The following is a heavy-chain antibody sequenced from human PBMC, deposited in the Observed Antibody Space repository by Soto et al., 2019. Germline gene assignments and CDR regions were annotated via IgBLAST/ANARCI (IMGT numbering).Heavy chain of an antibody. Sequence: SQTLSLTCAISGDSVSSNSAAWNWIRQSPSRGLEWLGRTYYRSKWYNDYAVSVKSRITINPDTSKNQFSLQLNSVTPEDTAVYYCARANVLLWFGELLLNWFDPWGQGTLVTVSS. D-gene: IGHD3-10*01. V-gene: IGHV6-1*01. CDR1: GDSVSSNSAA. CDR2: TYYRSKWYN. J-gene: IGHJ5*02. CDR3: ARANVLLWFGELLLNWFDP.